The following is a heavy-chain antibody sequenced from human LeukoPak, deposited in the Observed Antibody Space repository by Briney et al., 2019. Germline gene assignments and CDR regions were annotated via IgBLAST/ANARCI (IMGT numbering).Heavy chain of an antibody. V-gene: IGHV3-48*01. CDR1: GFTFSSYS. CDR3: ARDQSDFWSVGYYYMDV. CDR2: ISSSSSTI. Sequence: GGSLRLSCAASGFTFSSYSMNWVRQAPGKGLEWVSYISSSSSTIHYADSVKGRFTISRDYSKNTLYLQMNSLRAEDTAVYYCARDQSDFWSVGYYYMDVWGKGTTVTVSS. D-gene: IGHD3-3*01. J-gene: IGHJ6*03.